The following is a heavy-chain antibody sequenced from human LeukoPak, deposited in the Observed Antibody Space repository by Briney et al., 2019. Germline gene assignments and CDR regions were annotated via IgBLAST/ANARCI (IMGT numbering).Heavy chain of an antibody. CDR3: ARHTSGSYGDC. CDR2: IYYSGST. Sequence: PSETLSLTCTVSGGSISSHYWSWIRQPPGKGLEWVGYIYYSGSTNYNPYLKTRVTVTVDTSKKQCCLDVRAVTAADTALYDCARHTSGSYGDCWGQGTLVTAS. D-gene: IGHD6-19*01. V-gene: IGHV4-59*08. CDR1: GGSISSHY. J-gene: IGHJ4*02.